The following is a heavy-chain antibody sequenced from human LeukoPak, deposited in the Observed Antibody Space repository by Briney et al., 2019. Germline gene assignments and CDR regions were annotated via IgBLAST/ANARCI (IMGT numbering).Heavy chain of an antibody. D-gene: IGHD7-27*01. CDR3: AGLNGGAGFGMDV. CDR1: GGSFSGYY. CDR2: INHSGST. V-gene: IGHV4-34*01. J-gene: IGHJ6*04. Sequence: SETLSLTCAVYGGSFSGYYWSWIRQPPGKGLEWIGEINHSGSTNYNPSLKSRVTISVDTSKNQFSLKLSSVTAADTVVYYGAGLNGGAGFGMDVWGKGTTVTVSS.